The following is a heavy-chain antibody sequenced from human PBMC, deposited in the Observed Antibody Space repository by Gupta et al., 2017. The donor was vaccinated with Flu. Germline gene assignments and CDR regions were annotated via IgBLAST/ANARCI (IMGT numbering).Heavy chain of an antibody. CDR2: INQDGSTK. CDR1: GFTFSDFW. D-gene: IGHD5-24*01. Sequence: EVQLVESGGGLVQPGGSLRLSCAASGFTFSDFWMNWVRQAPGKGLEWVANINQDGSTKNYVDSLKGRFTVSRDNAKNSLFLQMDSPRTEDTAVYFCARNRGWEQFDYWGQGTLVTVSS. CDR3: ARNRGWEQFDY. J-gene: IGHJ4*02. V-gene: IGHV3-7*01.